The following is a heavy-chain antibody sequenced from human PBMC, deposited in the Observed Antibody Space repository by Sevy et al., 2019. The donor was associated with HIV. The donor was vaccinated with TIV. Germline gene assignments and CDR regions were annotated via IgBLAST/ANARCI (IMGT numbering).Heavy chain of an antibody. D-gene: IGHD4-4*01. Sequence: SETLSLTCTVSGGSISSGGYYWSWIRQHPGKGLEWIGYIYYSGSTYYNPSLKSRVTISVDTSKNQFSLKLSSVTAADTSVYYCARAYSNYDFDYWGQGTLVTVSS. CDR3: ARAYSNYDFDY. CDR2: IYYSGST. J-gene: IGHJ4*02. V-gene: IGHV4-31*03. CDR1: GGSISSGGYY.